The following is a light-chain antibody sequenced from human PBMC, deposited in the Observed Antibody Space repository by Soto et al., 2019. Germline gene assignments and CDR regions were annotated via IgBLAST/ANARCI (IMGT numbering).Light chain of an antibody. V-gene: IGLV2-11*01. CDR1: SSDVGDYKY. CDR3: SSYTTVPSPQWV. J-gene: IGLJ3*02. CDR2: DVN. Sequence: QSALTQPRSVSGSLGQSVTISCTGISSDVGDYKYVSWYQQHPGRAPRFMIYDVNNRPSGVPDRFSGSRSGNTASLTISGLQAEDEAHYYCSSYTTVPSPQWVFAGGTKLTVL.